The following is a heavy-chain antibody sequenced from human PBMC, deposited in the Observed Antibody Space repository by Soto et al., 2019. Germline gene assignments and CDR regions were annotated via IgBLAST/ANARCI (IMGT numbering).Heavy chain of an antibody. CDR2: INPNSGGT. CDR3: ARDYSSSWGCYYGMDV. V-gene: IGHV1-2*04. D-gene: IGHD6-13*01. J-gene: IGHJ6*02. CDR1: GYTFTGYY. Sequence: ASVKVSCKASGYTFTGYYMHWVRQAPGQGLEWMGWINPNSGGTNSAQKFQGWVTMTRDTSISTAYMELSRLRSDDTAVYYCARDYSSSWGCYYGMDVWGQGTTVTVSS.